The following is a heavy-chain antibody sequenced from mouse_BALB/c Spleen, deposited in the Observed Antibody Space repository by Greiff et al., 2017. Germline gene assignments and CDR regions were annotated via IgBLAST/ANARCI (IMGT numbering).Heavy chain of an antibody. CDR2: IYPGNSDT. CDR1: GYSFTSYW. V-gene: IGHV1-5*01. CDR3: TRHAYYGYAMDY. Sequence: EVQLQESGTVLARPGASVKMSCKASGYSFTSYWMHWVKQRPGQGLEWIGAIYPGNSDTSYNQKFKGKAKLTAVTSASTAYMELSSLTNEDSAVYYCTRHAYYGYAMDYWGQGTSVTVSS. D-gene: IGHD2-10*01. J-gene: IGHJ4*01.